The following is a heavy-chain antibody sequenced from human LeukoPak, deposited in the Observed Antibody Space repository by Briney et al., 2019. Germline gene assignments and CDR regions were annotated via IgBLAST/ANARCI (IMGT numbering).Heavy chain of an antibody. CDR1: GGSFSGHY. Sequence: SETLSLTCAVYGGSFSGHYWSWIRQPPGKGLEWIGEMNHHGNTNYNPSLKSRVTISVDTSKSQFSLRLSAVTAADTAVYYCTRRPLVGGIDSWGQGALVTVSS. D-gene: IGHD1-26*01. CDR2: MNHHGNT. J-gene: IGHJ4*02. V-gene: IGHV4-34*01. CDR3: TRRPLVGGIDS.